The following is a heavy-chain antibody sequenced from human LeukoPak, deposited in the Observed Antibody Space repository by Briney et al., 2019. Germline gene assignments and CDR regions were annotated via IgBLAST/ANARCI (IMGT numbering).Heavy chain of an antibody. J-gene: IGHJ4*02. CDR3: ARVNGAWDTAMVRYYYFDY. Sequence: SETLSLTCTVSGGSISSGDYYWSWIRQPPGKGLEWIGYIYYSGSTNYNPSLKSRVTISVDTSKNQFSLKLSSVTAADTAVYYCARVNGAWDTAMVRYYYFDYWGQGTLVTVSS. V-gene: IGHV4-61*08. CDR2: IYYSGST. D-gene: IGHD5-18*01. CDR1: GGSISSGDYY.